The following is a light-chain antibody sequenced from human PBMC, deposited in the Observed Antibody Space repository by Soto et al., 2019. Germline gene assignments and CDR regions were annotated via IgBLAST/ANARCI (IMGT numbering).Light chain of an antibody. CDR1: QDIRNY. V-gene: IGKV1-27*01. CDR3: QKYNSAPRT. Sequence: DIQMTQSPSSLSASVGDRVTITCRASQDIRNYLAWYQQKPGKVPKLLIYATSTLQSGVPSRFSGSGSGTDFTLTIISLQPEDVATYYCQKYNSAPRTFGQGTKVEIK. J-gene: IGKJ1*01. CDR2: ATS.